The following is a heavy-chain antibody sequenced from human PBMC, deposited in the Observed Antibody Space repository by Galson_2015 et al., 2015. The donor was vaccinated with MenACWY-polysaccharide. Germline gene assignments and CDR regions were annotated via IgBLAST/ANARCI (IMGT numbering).Heavy chain of an antibody. J-gene: IGHJ4*02. CDR1: GFTFSSYA. CDR3: AKDQHTVATISPHDY. V-gene: IGHV3-23*01. CDR2: ISGSDGST. D-gene: IGHD5-12*01. Sequence: SLRLSCAASGFTFSSYAMSWVRQAPGKGLEWVSAISGSDGSTYYADSVKGRFTISRNNSKNTLYLQMNRLRAEDTAVYYCAKDQHTVATISPHDYWGQGTLVTVSS.